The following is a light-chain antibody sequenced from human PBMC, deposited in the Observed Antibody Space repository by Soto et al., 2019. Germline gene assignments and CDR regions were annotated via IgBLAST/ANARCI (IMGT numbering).Light chain of an antibody. CDR3: SSRTSSSTYV. V-gene: IGLV2-14*01. CDR1: SSDVGGSNY. CDR2: EVS. J-gene: IGLJ1*01. Sequence: QSVLTQPASVSRSPGQSITISCTGTSSDVGGSNYVSWYQHHPGKAPKLMISEVSNRPSGVSNRFSGSKSGNTASLTISGLQAEDEADYYCSSRTSSSTYVFGTGTKLTVL.